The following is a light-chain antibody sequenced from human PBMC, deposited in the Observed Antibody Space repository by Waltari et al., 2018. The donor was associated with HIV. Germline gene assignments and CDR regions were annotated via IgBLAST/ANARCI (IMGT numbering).Light chain of an antibody. CDR1: QSISSW. CDR3: QQYNSYSLFT. V-gene: IGKV1-5*03. CDR2: KTS. Sequence: DIQMTQSPSTLSASVGDRITITCRASQSISSWLAWYQQKPGKAPNLLIHKTSTLESGVPSRFSGSGSGTDFTLTISSLQPDDFATYYCQQYNSYSLFTFGPGTTVDI. J-gene: IGKJ3*01.